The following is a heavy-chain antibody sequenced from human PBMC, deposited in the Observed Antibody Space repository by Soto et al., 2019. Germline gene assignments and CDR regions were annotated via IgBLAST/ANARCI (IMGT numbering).Heavy chain of an antibody. CDR3: ARDDKAWQAFDI. V-gene: IGHV3-53*04. J-gene: IGHJ3*02. D-gene: IGHD5-12*01. Sequence: GGSLRLSCAASGVTVSSNYMSWVRQAPGKGLEWVSVIYSGGSTYYADSVKGRFTISRHISKNALYLQMNSLRPEDTAVYFCARDDKAWQAFDIWGQGTMVTVSS. CDR1: GVTVSSNY. CDR2: IYSGGST.